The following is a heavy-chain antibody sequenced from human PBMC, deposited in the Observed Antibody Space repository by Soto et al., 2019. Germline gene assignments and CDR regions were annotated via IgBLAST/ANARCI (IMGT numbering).Heavy chain of an antibody. CDR3: ARDGSGTTVVKKVYNYYYGMDV. J-gene: IGHJ6*02. Sequence: ASVKVSCKASGYTFTSYGISWVRQAPGQGLEWMGWISAYNGNTNYAQKLQGRVTMTTDTSTSTAYMELRSLRSDDTAVYYCARDGSGTTVVKKVYNYYYGMDVWGQATTVTVSS. CDR1: GYTFTSYG. V-gene: IGHV1-18*01. CDR2: ISAYNGNT. D-gene: IGHD4-17*01.